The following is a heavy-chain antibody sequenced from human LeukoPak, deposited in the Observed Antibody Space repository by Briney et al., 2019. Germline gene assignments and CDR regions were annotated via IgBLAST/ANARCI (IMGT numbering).Heavy chain of an antibody. CDR3: ATDYGDYSRWDY. CDR2: IYSGGST. D-gene: IGHD4-17*01. J-gene: IGHJ4*02. CDR1: GFTVSSNY. Sequence: GGSLRLSCAASGFTVSSNYMSWVRQAPGKGLEWVSVIYSGGSTYYADSVKGRFTFSRDNSKNTLYLQMNSLRAEDTAVYYCATDYGDYSRWDYWGQGTLVTVSS. V-gene: IGHV3-66*01.